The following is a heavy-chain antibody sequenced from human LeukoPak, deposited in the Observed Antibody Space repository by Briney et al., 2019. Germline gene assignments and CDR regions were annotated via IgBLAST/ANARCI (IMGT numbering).Heavy chain of an antibody. V-gene: IGHV5-51*01. Sequence: GESLKISCKGSGYIINNYWIGWVRQMPGKGLEWMGIIYPADSDIRYSPSFQGQVTISADKSISTAYLQWSSLKASDTAMYYCARQEYCSGGSCYTWFDPWGQGTLVTVSS. CDR1: GYIINNYW. CDR2: IYPADSDI. J-gene: IGHJ5*02. CDR3: ARQEYCSGGSCYTWFDP. D-gene: IGHD2-15*01.